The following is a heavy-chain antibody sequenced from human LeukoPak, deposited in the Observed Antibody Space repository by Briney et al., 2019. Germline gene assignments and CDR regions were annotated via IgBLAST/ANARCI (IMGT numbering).Heavy chain of an antibody. CDR1: GFTFSNHG. J-gene: IGHJ3*02. V-gene: IGHV3-23*01. CDR2: FSGSGGST. Sequence: PGGSLRLSCAASGFTFSNHGMNWVRQAPGKGLEWVSAFSGSGGSTYYADSVKGRFTISRDNSKKTVYLQMNSLRAEDTAVYYCAKGMHYYDSSGSNDAFDIWGQGTMVTVSS. D-gene: IGHD3-22*01. CDR3: AKGMHYYDSSGSNDAFDI.